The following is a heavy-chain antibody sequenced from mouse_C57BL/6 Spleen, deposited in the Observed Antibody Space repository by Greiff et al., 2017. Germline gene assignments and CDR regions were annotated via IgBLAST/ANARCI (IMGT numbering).Heavy chain of an antibody. Sequence: EVKLVESGGDLVKPGGSLKLSCAASGFTFSSYGMSWVRQTPDKRLEWVATISSGGSYDYYPDSVKGRFTIARDNAKTTLYLEMSSLNSEDTAMYYCARLDSSGSSFDYWGQGTTLTVSS. CDR2: ISSGGSYD. V-gene: IGHV5-6*01. J-gene: IGHJ2*01. D-gene: IGHD3-2*02. CDR1: GFTFSSYG. CDR3: ARLDSSGSSFDY.